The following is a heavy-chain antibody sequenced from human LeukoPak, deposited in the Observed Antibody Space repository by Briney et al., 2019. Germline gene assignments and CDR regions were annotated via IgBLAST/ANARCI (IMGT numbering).Heavy chain of an antibody. J-gene: IGHJ2*01. CDR1: GGSISSYY. CDR2: IYYSGST. Sequence: PSETLSLTCTVSGGSISSYYWSWIRQPPGKGLEWIGYIYYSGSTNYNPSLKSRVTISVDTSKNQFSLKLSSVTAADTAVYYCAIARYPGYFDFWGRGTLVTVSS. D-gene: IGHD1-1*01. V-gene: IGHV4-59*01. CDR3: AIARYPGYFDF.